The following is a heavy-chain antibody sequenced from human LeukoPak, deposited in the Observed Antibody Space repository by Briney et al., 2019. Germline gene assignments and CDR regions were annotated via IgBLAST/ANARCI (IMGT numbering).Heavy chain of an antibody. CDR3: ARETSDYGDYAPWYFDL. CDR2: ISAYSGNT. CDR1: GYTFTSYG. J-gene: IGHJ2*01. Sequence: GASVKVSCKASGYTFTSYGISWVRQAPGQGLEWMGWISAYSGNTNYAQKLQGRVTMTTDTSTSTAYMELRSLRSDDTAVYYCARETSDYGDYAPWYFDLWGRGTLVTVSS. V-gene: IGHV1-18*01. D-gene: IGHD4-17*01.